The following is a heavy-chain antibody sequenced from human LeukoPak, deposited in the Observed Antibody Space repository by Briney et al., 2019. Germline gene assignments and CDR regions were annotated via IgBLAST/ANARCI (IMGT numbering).Heavy chain of an antibody. Sequence: GGPLILSCAASGFTFSIYGMNWVRQAPGKGLEWVSYIAGSSSTIYYADSAKGRFTISRDNGKNSLYLQMNSLRAEDTAVYYCAAGSSGYRRWGQGTLVTVSS. V-gene: IGHV3-48*01. D-gene: IGHD3-22*01. J-gene: IGHJ4*02. CDR1: GFTFSIYG. CDR3: AAGSSGYRR. CDR2: IAGSSSTI.